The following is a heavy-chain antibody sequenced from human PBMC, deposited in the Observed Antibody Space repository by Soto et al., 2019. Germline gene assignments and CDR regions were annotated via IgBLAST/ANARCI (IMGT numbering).Heavy chain of an antibody. J-gene: IGHJ5*02. V-gene: IGHV4-61*01. CDR2: IYYSGST. Sequence: SETLSLTCTVSGGSVSSGSYYWSWIRQPPGKGLEWIGYIYYSGSTNYNPSLKSRVTISVDTSKNQFSLKLSSVTAADTAVYYCASILQQLVPSWFDPWGQGTLVTVSS. CDR1: GGSVSSGSYY. D-gene: IGHD6-6*01. CDR3: ASILQQLVPSWFDP.